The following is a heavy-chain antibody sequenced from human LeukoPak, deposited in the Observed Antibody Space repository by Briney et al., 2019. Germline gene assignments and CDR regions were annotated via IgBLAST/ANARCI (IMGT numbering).Heavy chain of an antibody. CDR1: AFTFSTYW. CDR2: IKQDGSES. Sequence: GGSLRLSWATSAFTFSTYWMSWVRQAPGKGLEWVANIKQDGSESYYADSVKGRFTIFRDNGKNSLYLQMDSLRVEDTAVYYCANGDGFDYWGQGTLVIVSP. CDR3: ANGDGFDY. J-gene: IGHJ4*02. V-gene: IGHV3-7*01. D-gene: IGHD5-24*01.